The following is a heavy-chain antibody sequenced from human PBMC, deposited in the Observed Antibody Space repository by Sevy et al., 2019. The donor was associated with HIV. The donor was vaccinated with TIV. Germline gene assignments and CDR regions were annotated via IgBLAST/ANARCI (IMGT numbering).Heavy chain of an antibody. CDR3: ARTVAPAIRGAFDI. Sequence: SETLSLTCTVSGGSISTYYWSWVRQPAGKRLEWIGRIYTSGYTNYNPSLNSRVTMSIDTSKNQFSLKLSSVTAADTALYYCARTVAPAIRGAFDIWGQGTMVTVSS. V-gene: IGHV4-4*07. CDR1: GGSISTYY. J-gene: IGHJ3*02. D-gene: IGHD2-21*02. CDR2: IYTSGYT.